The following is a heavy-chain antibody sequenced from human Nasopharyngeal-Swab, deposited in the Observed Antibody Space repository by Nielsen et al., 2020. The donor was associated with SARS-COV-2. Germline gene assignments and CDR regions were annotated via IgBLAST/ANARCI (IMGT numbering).Heavy chain of an antibody. CDR3: ARAYYFDS. J-gene: IGHJ4*02. V-gene: IGHV3-74*01. CDR1: GFTFSSYW. Sequence: GGSLRLPCAASGFTFSSYWMHWVRQVPGKGLVWVARIKSDGSSTSYADSVKGRFTISRDNAKNTLYLQMNSLRAEDTAVYYCARAYYFDSWGQGTLVTVSS. CDR2: IKSDGSST.